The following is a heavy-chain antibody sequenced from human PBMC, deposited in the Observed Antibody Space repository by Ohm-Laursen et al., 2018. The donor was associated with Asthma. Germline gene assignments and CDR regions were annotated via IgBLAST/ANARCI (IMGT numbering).Heavy chain of an antibody. CDR1: GFTVSNTY. Sequence: SLRLSCAASGFTVSNTYMSWARQAPGKGLEWVAVGGSYYDGGLKYYADSVNGRFTVSRNDSKNTLYLQMNSLRPDDTAVYYCARDVMEWYLPAFDFWGQGTPVTVSS. V-gene: IGHV3-30-3*01. CDR3: ARDVMEWYLPAFDF. D-gene: IGHD3-3*01. CDR2: GGSYYDGGLK. J-gene: IGHJ4*02.